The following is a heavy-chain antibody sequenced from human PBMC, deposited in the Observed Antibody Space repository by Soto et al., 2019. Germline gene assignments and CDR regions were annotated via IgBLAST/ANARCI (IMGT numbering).Heavy chain of an antibody. J-gene: IGHJ6*02. D-gene: IGHD1-26*01. Sequence: ASVKVSCKASGYTFTSYYMHWVRQAPGQGLEWMGIINPSGSTSYAQKFQGRATMTTDTSTSTAYMELRSLRSDDTAVYYCASRVGGATLYGMDVWGQGTTVTVSS. V-gene: IGHV1-46*01. CDR1: GYTFTSYY. CDR3: ASRVGGATLYGMDV. CDR2: INPSGST.